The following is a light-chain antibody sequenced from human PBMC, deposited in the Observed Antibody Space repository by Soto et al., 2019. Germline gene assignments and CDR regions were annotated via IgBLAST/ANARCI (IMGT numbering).Light chain of an antibody. CDR3: QQFDSSRIYS. CDR2: GGS. Sequence: IVLTQSPGTLSLSPGERATLSCRASQSVTSTYLAWYQQKPGQSPRLITYGGSTRATGFPDRFSGGGSGTDFTLTISRLEPEDSAVYYCHCQQFDSSRIYSFGQGTKLEI. CDR1: QSVTSTY. J-gene: IGKJ2*03. V-gene: IGKV3-20*01.